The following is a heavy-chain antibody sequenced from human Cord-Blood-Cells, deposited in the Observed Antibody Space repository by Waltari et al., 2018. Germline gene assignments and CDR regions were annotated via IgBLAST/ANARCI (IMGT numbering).Heavy chain of an antibody. Sequence: QVQLQQWGAGLLKPSETLSLTCAVYGGSFSGYYWSWIRQPPGKGLEWIGEINHSGSTNHNPSLKGRVTISVDTSKNQFSLKLSSVTAADTAVYYCARGTPANWGLLRAFDIWGQGTMVTVSS. CDR3: ARGTPANWGLLRAFDI. D-gene: IGHD7-27*01. J-gene: IGHJ3*02. CDR2: INHSGST. CDR1: GGSFSGYY. V-gene: IGHV4-34*01.